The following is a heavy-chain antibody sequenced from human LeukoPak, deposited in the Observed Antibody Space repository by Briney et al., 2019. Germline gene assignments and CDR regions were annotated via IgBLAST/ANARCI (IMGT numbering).Heavy chain of an antibody. CDR3: ARHEYSGSYYGLSWFDP. CDR2: IYYSGST. Sequence: SGPGLVKPSETLSLTCTVSGGSISSSGYYWGWIRQPPGKGLEWIASIYYSGSTYYNPSLKSRVTISLDTSKNQLSLKLSSLTAAGTAVYYCARHEYSGSYYGLSWFDPWGQGTLVTVSS. V-gene: IGHV4-39*01. CDR1: GGSISSSGYY. J-gene: IGHJ5*02. D-gene: IGHD1-26*01.